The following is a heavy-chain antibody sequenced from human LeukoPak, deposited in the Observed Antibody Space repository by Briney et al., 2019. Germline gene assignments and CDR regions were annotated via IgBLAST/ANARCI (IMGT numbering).Heavy chain of an antibody. V-gene: IGHV3-15*01. Sequence: GGSLRLSCAASGFTFSNAWMSWVRQAPGKGLEWVGRIKSKIDGGTTDYAAPVKGRFTISRDDSKNTVYLQMNSLKAEDTAVYYCTTVGYCSGGSCAGFDIWGQGTMVTVSS. J-gene: IGHJ3*02. CDR1: GFTFSNAW. D-gene: IGHD2-15*01. CDR2: IKSKIDGGTT. CDR3: TTVGYCSGGSCAGFDI.